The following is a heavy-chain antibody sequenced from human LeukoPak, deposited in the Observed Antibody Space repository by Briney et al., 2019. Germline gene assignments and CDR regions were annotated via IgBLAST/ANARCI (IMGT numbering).Heavy chain of an antibody. CDR3: ARTVRPGYYFDS. Sequence: SETLSLTCTVSGGSITGYYWSWIRQPPGKGLEYIGYVYYSGTTNYNPSLKGRITISVDTSKNQFSLNLSSVTAADTALNYCARTVRPGYYFDSWGQGTLVAVSS. D-gene: IGHD4-17*01. CDR1: GGSITGYY. V-gene: IGHV4-59*01. J-gene: IGHJ4*02. CDR2: VYYSGTT.